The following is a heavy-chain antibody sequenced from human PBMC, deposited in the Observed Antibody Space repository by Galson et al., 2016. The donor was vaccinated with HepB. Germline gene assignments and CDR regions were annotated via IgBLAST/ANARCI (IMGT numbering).Heavy chain of an antibody. V-gene: IGHV4-4*02. CDR1: GGSISNINW. J-gene: IGHJ4*02. D-gene: IGHD3/OR15-3a*01. CDR3: ARRGGFGLTFDS. CDR2: VYHSGYI. Sequence: SETLSLTCAVSGGSISNINWWSWVRQPPGKGLEWIGEVYHSGYINYNPSLKSRVTMSEDTSNNQFSLELNSVTAADTAVYYCARRGGFGLTFDSWGQGMLVTVSS.